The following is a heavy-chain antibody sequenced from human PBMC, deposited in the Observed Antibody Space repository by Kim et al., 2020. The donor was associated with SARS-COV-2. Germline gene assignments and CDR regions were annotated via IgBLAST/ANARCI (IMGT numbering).Heavy chain of an antibody. Sequence: KGRFTISRDNAKNSLYLQMNSLRAEDTAVYYCARDTMIVVTYYYYYGMDVWGQGTTVTVSS. D-gene: IGHD3-22*01. J-gene: IGHJ6*02. CDR3: ARDTMIVVTYYYYYGMDV. V-gene: IGHV3-11*06.